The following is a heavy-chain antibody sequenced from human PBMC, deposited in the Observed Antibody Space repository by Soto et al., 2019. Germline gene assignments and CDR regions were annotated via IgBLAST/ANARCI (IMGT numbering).Heavy chain of an antibody. CDR3: ARQTYFRYIPP. CDR1: GGSISSSSYY. V-gene: IGHV4-39*01. Sequence: QLQLQESGPGLVKPSETLSLTCTVSGGSISSSSYYWGWIRQPPGKGLEWIGSIYYSGSTYYNPSLKSRVTISVDTSKNQFSLKLSSVTAADTAVYYCARQTYFRYIPPWGQGTLVTVSP. CDR2: IYYSGST. J-gene: IGHJ4*02. D-gene: IGHD2-2*02.